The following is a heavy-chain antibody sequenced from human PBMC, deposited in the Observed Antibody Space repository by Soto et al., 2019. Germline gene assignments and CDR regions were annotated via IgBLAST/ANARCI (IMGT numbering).Heavy chain of an antibody. CDR3: ARSQQIVLYYYFGMDV. CDR1: GGSISSSNW. Sequence: TLSLTCAVSGGSISSSNWWSWVRQPPGKGLEWIREIYHSGSTNYNPSLKSRVTISVDKSKNQFSLKLSSVTAADTSVYYCARSQQIVLYYYFGMDVWGQGTRVTVSS. V-gene: IGHV4-4*02. CDR2: IYHSGST. J-gene: IGHJ6*02. D-gene: IGHD6-6*01.